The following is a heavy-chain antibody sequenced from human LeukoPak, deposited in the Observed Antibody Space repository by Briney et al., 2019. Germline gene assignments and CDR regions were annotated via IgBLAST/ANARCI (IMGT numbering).Heavy chain of an antibody. CDR2: ISGPSSYI. V-gene: IGHV3-21*03. CDR1: GFTFSSYI. J-gene: IGHJ6*02. Sequence: GGSLRLSCAASGFTFSSYIMNWVRQAPGKGLEWVSYISGPSSYIYYADSVKGRFTISRDNAKNSLYLRMNSLKTEDTAVYYCTTDRVGTTTPGYYGLDVWGQGTTVTVSS. CDR3: TTDRVGTTTPGYYGLDV. D-gene: IGHD1-26*01.